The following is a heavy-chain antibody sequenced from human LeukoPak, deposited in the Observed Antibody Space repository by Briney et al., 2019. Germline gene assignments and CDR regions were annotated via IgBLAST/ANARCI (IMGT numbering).Heavy chain of an antibody. Sequence: TASETLSLTCTVSGGSISSGDYYWSWIRQPPGKGLEWIGYIYYSGSTYYNPSLKSRVTISVDTSKNQFSLKLSSVTAADTAVYYCARVSSDTAMVFDYWGQGTLVTVSS. CDR1: GGSISSGDYY. CDR3: ARVSSDTAMVFDY. J-gene: IGHJ4*02. D-gene: IGHD5-18*01. V-gene: IGHV4-30-4*01. CDR2: IYYSGST.